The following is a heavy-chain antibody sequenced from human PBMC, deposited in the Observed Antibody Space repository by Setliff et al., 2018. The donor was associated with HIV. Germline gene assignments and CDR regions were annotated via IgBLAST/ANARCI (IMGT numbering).Heavy chain of an antibody. CDR2: ISAYNGNT. J-gene: IGHJ4*02. D-gene: IGHD2-15*01. V-gene: IGHV1-18*01. CDR3: ARDQVASY. Sequence: GASVKVSCKASGYTFTSYDINWVRQATGQGLEWMGWISAYNGNTNYAHNLQGRVTMTTDTSTRTAYMELRSLTSDDTAVYYCARDQVASYWGQGTLVTVSS. CDR1: GYTFTSYD.